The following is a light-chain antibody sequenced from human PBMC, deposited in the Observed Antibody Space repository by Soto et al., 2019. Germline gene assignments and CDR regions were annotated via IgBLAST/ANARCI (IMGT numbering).Light chain of an antibody. CDR3: QQYNTWPRS. CDR2: GAS. Sequence: EIVMSQSPATLPVSPWERATLSCRASQSVSSNLAWYQQKPGQAPRLLIYGASTRVTGIPARFSGSGSGTEFTLTIGSLQSEDFAVYSCQQYNTWPRSFGGGTKVDIK. CDR1: QSVSSN. J-gene: IGKJ4*01. V-gene: IGKV3-15*01.